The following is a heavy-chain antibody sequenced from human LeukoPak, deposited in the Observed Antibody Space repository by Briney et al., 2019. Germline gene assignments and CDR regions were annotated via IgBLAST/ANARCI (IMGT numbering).Heavy chain of an antibody. D-gene: IGHD1/OR15-1a*01. CDR3: ARVAEQRRLLYYMDV. Sequence: GASVTVSFKASGYTFTIYGISWVRQAPGQGLEWMGWISAYNGNTNYAQKLQGRVTMTRDTSTSTVYMELSSLRSEDTAVYYCARVAEQRRLLYYMDVWGKGTTVTVSS. CDR2: ISAYNGNT. CDR1: GYTFTIYG. J-gene: IGHJ6*03. V-gene: IGHV1-18*01.